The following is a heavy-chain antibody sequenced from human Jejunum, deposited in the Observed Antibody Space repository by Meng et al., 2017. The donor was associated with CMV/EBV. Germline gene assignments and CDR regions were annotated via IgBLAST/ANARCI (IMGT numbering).Heavy chain of an antibody. CDR1: TFTGYY. CDR3: ARDLYGSIAAAGSLDY. Sequence: TFTGYYMHWVRQAPGQGLEWMGWINPNSGGTNYAQKFQGRVTMTRDTSISTAYMELSRLRSDDTAVYYCARDLYGSIAAAGSLDYWGQGTLVTVSS. J-gene: IGHJ4*02. D-gene: IGHD6-13*01. V-gene: IGHV1-2*02. CDR2: INPNSGGT.